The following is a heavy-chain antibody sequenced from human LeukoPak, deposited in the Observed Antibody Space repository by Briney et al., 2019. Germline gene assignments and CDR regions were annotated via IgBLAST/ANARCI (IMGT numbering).Heavy chain of an antibody. V-gene: IGHV3-21*01. CDR3: ARDLRTDPYYYDSSGPLRDY. D-gene: IGHD3-22*01. CDR2: ISSSSSYI. J-gene: IGHJ4*02. CDR1: GFTFSSYS. Sequence: GGSLRLSCAASGFTFSSYSINWVRQAPGKGLEWVSSISSSSSYIYYADSVKGRFTISRDNAKNSLYLQMNSLRAEDTAVYYCARDLRTDPYYYDSSGPLRDYWGQGTLVTVSS.